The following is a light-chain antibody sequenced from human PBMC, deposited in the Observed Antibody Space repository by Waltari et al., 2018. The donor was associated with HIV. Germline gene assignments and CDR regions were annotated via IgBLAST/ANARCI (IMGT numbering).Light chain of an antibody. CDR3: CSYARSRSLL. CDR1: RNDVGGFDL. J-gene: IGLJ2*01. Sequence: HSALTQPASVSGSPGQSITISCTATRNDVGGFDLVSWYQHHPGKAPKLIIFEVNKRPSGVSNRFSGSKSGNTASLTISGLQTEDETDYYCCSYARSRSLLFGGGTKLTVL. CDR2: EVN. V-gene: IGLV2-23*02.